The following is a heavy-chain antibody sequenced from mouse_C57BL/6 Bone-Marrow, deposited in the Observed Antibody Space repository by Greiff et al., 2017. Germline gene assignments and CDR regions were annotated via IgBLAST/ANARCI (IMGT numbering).Heavy chain of an antibody. Sequence: EVKLVESGGGLVKPGGSLKLSCAASGFTFSSYAMSWVRQTPEKRLEWVATISDGGSYTYYPDNVKGRFTISRDNAKNNLYLQMSHLKSEDTAMYYGARPGGSSPDYYAMDYWGQGTSVTVSS. CDR2: ISDGGSYT. CDR3: ARPGGSSPDYYAMDY. J-gene: IGHJ4*01. V-gene: IGHV5-4*03. CDR1: GFTFSSYA. D-gene: IGHD1-1*01.